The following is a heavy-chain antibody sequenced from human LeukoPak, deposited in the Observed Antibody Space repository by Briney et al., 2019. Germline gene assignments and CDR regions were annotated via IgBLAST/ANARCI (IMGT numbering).Heavy chain of an antibody. Sequence: PGGSLRLSCAASGFTFNSYAMSWVRQAPGKGLEWVSAISGSGASTYYTDSVKGRFTISRDNSKNTLYLQMNSLRAEDTAVYYCARAHHYDSSALDYWGQGTLVTVSS. J-gene: IGHJ4*02. CDR1: GFTFNSYA. D-gene: IGHD3-22*01. CDR2: ISGSGAST. CDR3: ARAHHYDSSALDY. V-gene: IGHV3-23*01.